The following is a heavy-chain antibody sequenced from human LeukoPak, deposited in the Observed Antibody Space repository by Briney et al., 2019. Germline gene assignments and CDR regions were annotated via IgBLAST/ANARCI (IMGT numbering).Heavy chain of an antibody. CDR3: ARSSGYSYGLDY. V-gene: IGHV4-59*01. Sequence: SETLFLTCTVSGGSISSYYWSWIRQPPGKGLEWIGYIYYSGSTNYNPSLKSRVTISVDTSKNQFSLKLSSVTAADTAVYYCARSSGYSYGLDYWGQGTLVTVSS. D-gene: IGHD5-18*01. CDR2: IYYSGST. CDR1: GGSISSYY. J-gene: IGHJ4*02.